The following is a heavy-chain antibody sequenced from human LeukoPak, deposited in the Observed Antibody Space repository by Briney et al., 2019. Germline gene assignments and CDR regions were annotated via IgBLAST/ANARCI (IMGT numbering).Heavy chain of an antibody. CDR2: ISYDGSNK. CDR3: ARERLFGSGSYYNVPPS. D-gene: IGHD3-10*01. V-gene: IGHV3-30*04. Sequence: PGRSLRLSCAASGFTFSNYAMHWVRQAPGTGLEWVAVISYDGSNKYYADSVRGRFTISRDNSNNALYLQINSLRVEDTAVYYCARERLFGSGSYYNVPPSRGQGPLGTVS. CDR1: GFTFSNYA. J-gene: IGHJ4*02.